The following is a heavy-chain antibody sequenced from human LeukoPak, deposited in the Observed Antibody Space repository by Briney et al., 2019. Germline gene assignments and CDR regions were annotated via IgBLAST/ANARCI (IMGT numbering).Heavy chain of an antibody. CDR2: INCNGGGT. J-gene: IGHJ4*02. D-gene: IGHD3-10*01. Sequence: ASVRVSCKASGYTFTGYYIHWVRQAPGQGLEWMGRINCNGGGTSYAQKFQGRVTMTRDTSISTAYMELDRLTSDDTAVYYCAGGENYYGSGSYCFDYWGQGTLVTVSS. CDR1: GYTFTGYY. V-gene: IGHV1-2*06. CDR3: AGGENYYGSGSYCFDY.